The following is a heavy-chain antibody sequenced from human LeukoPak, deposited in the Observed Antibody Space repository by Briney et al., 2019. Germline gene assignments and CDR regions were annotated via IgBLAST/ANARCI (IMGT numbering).Heavy chain of an antibody. J-gene: IGHJ6*04. CDR1: GFTFSSYE. D-gene: IGHD4-17*01. CDR3: ARDRRYGDLYYYYGMYV. CDR2: ISSSGSTI. V-gene: IGHV3-48*03. Sequence: GGSLRLSCAASGFTFSSYEMNWVRQAPGKGLEWVSYISSSGSTIYYADSVKGRFTISRDNAKNSLYLQMNSLRAEDTAVYYCARDRRYGDLYYYYGMYVWGKGTTVTVSS.